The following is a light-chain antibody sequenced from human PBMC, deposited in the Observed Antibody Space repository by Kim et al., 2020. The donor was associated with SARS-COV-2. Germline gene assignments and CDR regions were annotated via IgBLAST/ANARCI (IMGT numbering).Light chain of an antibody. J-gene: IGLJ2*01. CDR1: GLRSYY. CDR2: GKN. V-gene: IGLV3-19*01. CDR3: NSRDSSGNHLGV. Sequence: LGQTVRSTCQGDGLRSYYASWYQQKPGQAPVLVIYGKNNRPSGIPDRFSGSSSGNTASLTITGAQAEDEADYYCNSRDSSGNHLGVFGGGTQLTVL.